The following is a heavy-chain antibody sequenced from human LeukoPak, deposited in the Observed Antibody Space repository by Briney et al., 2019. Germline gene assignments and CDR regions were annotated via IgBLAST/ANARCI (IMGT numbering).Heavy chain of an antibody. CDR3: VARGGWARFDY. CDR1: GFTFDTYS. V-gene: IGHV3-48*04. J-gene: IGHJ4*02. D-gene: IGHD6-19*01. CDR2: ITDDSKTM. Sequence: GGSLRLSCVASGFTFDTYSMNWIRQAPGKGLEWTSCITDDSKTMYYADSVKGRFTISRDNAKNALYLQMSSLRGEDTAVYYCVARGGWARFDYWGQGSLVTVSS.